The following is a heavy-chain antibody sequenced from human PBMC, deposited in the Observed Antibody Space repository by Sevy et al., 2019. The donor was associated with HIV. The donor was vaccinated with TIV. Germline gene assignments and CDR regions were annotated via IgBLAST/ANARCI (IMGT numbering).Heavy chain of an antibody. CDR3: VGPKLTYTNGWHYFDY. V-gene: IGHV4-39*01. CDR2: IRHGGYT. D-gene: IGHD2-8*01. J-gene: IGHJ4*02. CDR1: GASISNTAYY. Sequence: SETLSLTCIVSGASISNTAYYWGWIRQSPGKGLEWIASIRHGGYTFYNPSLKSRVTISADTSKNQFSLKLTSVSAADTSIYYCVGPKLTYTNGWHYFDYWGQGNVVTVSS.